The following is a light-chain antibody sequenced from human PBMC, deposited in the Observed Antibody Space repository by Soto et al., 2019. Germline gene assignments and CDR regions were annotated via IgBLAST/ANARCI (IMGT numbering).Light chain of an antibody. V-gene: IGLV2-14*01. CDR2: DVS. J-gene: IGLJ1*01. Sequence: QSVLTQPVSVSGSPGQPITISSTGTSSDVDGYNYVSWYQQHPGKAPKFMIYDVSNRPSGVSTRFSGSKSGNTASLTISGLQAEDESDYYCKSYTTSNTRQIVFGTGTKLTVL. CDR3: KSYTTSNTRQIV. CDR1: SSDVDGYNY.